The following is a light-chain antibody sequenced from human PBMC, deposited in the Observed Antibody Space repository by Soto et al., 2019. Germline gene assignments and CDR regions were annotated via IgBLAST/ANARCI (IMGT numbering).Light chain of an antibody. CDR2: DAS. CDR1: QDISNY. CDR3: QQYDNPKYT. Sequence: DIQMTQSPSSLSASVGDRVTITCQASQDISNYLNWYQQKPGKAPKLLIYDASNLETGVPSRFSGSGSGTDFTFTISSLQPEDIATYYCQQYDNPKYTFGQGTKLEIK. V-gene: IGKV1-33*01. J-gene: IGKJ2*01.